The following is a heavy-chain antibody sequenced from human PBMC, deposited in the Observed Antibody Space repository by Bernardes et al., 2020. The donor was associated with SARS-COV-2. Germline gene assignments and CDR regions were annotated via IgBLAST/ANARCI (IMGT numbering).Heavy chain of an antibody. CDR2: IYSGDRT. CDR1: GFTVSSNY. D-gene: IGHD2-15*01. J-gene: IGHJ6*02. CDR3: ARAIVVVVAATQHYYYYGMDG. Sequence: GGSLRLSCAASGFTVSSNYMSWVRQAPGKGLEWVSVIYSGDRTHYADSVKGRFTISRDNSKNTLYLQMNSLRAEDTAVYYCARAIVVVVAATQHYYYYGMDGWGQGTTVTVSS. V-gene: IGHV3-66*01.